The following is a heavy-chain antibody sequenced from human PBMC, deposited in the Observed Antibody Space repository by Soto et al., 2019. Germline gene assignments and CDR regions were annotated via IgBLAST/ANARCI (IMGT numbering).Heavy chain of an antibody. CDR3: ARHDCIITSCYYRGWFDS. D-gene: IGHD2-2*01. CDR2: ISYSGNT. CDR1: GGSISNYY. J-gene: IGHJ5*01. Sequence: PSETLSLTCSVSGGSISNYYWSWIRQPPGKGLEWIGYISYSGNTDYNPSLKSRVTISVDTSKNQFSLKLSSVTAADTAVYYCARHDCIITSCYYRGWFDSWGQGTLVTVSS. V-gene: IGHV4-59*01.